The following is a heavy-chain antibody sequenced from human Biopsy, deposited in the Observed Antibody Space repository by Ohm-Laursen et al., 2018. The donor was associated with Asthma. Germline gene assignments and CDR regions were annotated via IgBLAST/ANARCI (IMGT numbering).Heavy chain of an antibody. V-gene: IGHV3-30*03. CDR3: ASQSSGPDFWSGYYYFDY. CDR2: ISYDGSNK. D-gene: IGHD3-3*01. CDR1: GLTFSSYG. Sequence: SLRLSCAAFGLTFSSYGMYWVRQAPGKGLEWVAVISYDGSNKYYADSVKGRFTISRDNSKNTLYLQMNSLRAEDTAVYYCASQSSGPDFWSGYYYFDYWGQGTLVTVSS. J-gene: IGHJ4*02.